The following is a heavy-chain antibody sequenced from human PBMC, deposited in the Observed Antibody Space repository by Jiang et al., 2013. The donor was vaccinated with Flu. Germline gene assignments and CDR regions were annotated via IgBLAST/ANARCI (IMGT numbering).Heavy chain of an antibody. CDR2: INTNTGNP. CDR1: GYTFTSYA. D-gene: IGHD3-10*01. J-gene: IGHJ4*02. CDR3: ARDNAALSTLIWFGVGSYKGGAFDY. Sequence: QSGSELKKPGASVKVSCKASGYTFTSYAMNWVRQAPGQGLEWMGWINTNTGNPTYAQGFTGRFVFSLDTSVSTAYLQISSLKAEDTAVYYCARDNAALSTLIWFGVGSYKGGAFDYWGQGTPGHRLL. V-gene: IGHV7-4-1*02.